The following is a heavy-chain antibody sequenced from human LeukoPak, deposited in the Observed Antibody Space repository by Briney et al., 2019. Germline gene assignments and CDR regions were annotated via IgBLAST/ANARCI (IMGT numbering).Heavy chain of an antibody. J-gene: IGHJ5*02. D-gene: IGHD3-10*01. V-gene: IGHV2-5*02. Sequence: SGPTLVKPTQTLTLTCTFSGFSLSTSGVGVGWIRQPPGKALEWLALIYWDDDKRYSPSLKSRLTITEDTSKNQVVLTMTNMDPVDTATYYCAHSRYYGSGSLEINWFDPWGQGTLVTVSS. CDR1: GFSLSTSGVG. CDR3: AHSRYYGSGSLEINWFDP. CDR2: IYWDDDK.